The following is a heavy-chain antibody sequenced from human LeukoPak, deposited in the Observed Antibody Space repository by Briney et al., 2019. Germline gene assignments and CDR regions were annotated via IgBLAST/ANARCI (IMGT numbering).Heavy chain of an antibody. CDR3: AKDSHSGYFDY. CDR2: IYSGGST. CDR1: GFTVSSNY. Sequence: PGGSLRLSCAASGFTVSSNYMSWVRQAPGKGLEWVSVIYSGGSTYYADSVKGRFSISKDTSKNTLFLQMNSPRAEDTAVYYCAKDSHSGYFDYWGQGILVTVSS. D-gene: IGHD1-26*01. J-gene: IGHJ4*02. V-gene: IGHV3-53*01.